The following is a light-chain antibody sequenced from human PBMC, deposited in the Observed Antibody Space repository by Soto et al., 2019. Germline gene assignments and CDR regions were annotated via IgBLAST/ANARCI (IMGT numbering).Light chain of an antibody. J-gene: IGLJ2*01. Sequence: QSALTQPASVSGSPGQSITISCTGTSSDVGAYNYVSWYQQHPGKAPKLIICDVRNRPSGVSNRFSGSKSGNTASLTISGLQAEDEADYYCSSYTSSGSVVFGGGTKLTVL. V-gene: IGLV2-14*03. CDR2: DVR. CDR3: SSYTSSGSVV. CDR1: SSDVGAYNY.